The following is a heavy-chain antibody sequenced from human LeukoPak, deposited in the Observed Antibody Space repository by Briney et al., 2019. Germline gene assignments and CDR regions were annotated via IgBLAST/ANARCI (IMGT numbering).Heavy chain of an antibody. CDR3: ARLPDYYYMDV. V-gene: IGHV4-38-2*02. CDR2: IYHSGST. J-gene: IGHJ6*03. D-gene: IGHD1-26*01. Sequence: PSETLSLTCTASGYSISSGYYWGWIRQPPGKGLEWIRSIYHSGSTYYNPSLKSRVTISVDTSKNQFSLKLSSVTAADTAVYYCARLPDYYYMDVWGKGTTVTVSS. CDR1: GYSISSGYY.